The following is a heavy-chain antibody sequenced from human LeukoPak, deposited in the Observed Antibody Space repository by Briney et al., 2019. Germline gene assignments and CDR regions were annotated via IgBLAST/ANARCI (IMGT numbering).Heavy chain of an antibody. CDR1: RGTFSSYA. V-gene: IGHV1-69*05. CDR2: IIPIFGTA. CDR3: ARARYGAPDY. J-gene: IGHJ4*02. Sequence: SVKVPCKASRGTFSSYAISWVRQAPGQGLEWMGRIIPIFGTANYAQKFQGRVTITTDESTSTAYMELSSLRSEDTAVYYCARARYGAPDYWGQGTLVTVSS. D-gene: IGHD4/OR15-4a*01.